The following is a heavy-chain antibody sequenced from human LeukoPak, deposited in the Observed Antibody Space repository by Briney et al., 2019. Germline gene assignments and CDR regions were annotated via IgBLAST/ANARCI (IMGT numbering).Heavy chain of an antibody. D-gene: IGHD3-22*01. J-gene: IGHJ4*02. Sequence: PGGSLRLSCAASGFTFSDYYMSWIRQAPGKGLEWVSYISSSSSYTNYADSVKGRFTISRGNAKNSLYLQMNSLRAEDTAVYYCARGRPYYDSSGYYPWYWGQGTLVTVSS. CDR2: ISSSSSYT. CDR1: GFTFSDYY. CDR3: ARGRPYYDSSGYYPWY. V-gene: IGHV3-11*06.